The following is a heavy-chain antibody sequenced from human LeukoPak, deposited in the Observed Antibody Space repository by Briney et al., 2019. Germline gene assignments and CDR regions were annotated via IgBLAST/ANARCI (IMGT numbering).Heavy chain of an antibody. D-gene: IGHD2-15*01. CDR2: IRSKAYGGTT. CDR1: GFTFGDYA. Sequence: GGSLRLSCTASGFTFGDYAMSWVRQAPGKGLEWVGFIRSKAYGGTTEYAASVKGRFTISRDDSKSIAYLQMNSLKTEDTAVHYCTRDIVVVVAAFYYYYYGMDVWGQGTTVTVSS. CDR3: TRDIVVVVAAFYYYYYGMDV. J-gene: IGHJ6*02. V-gene: IGHV3-49*04.